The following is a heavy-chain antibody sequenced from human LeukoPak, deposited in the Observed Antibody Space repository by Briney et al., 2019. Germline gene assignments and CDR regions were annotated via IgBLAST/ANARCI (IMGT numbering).Heavy chain of an antibody. CDR3: AREVRGWYHFYLDS. V-gene: IGHV3-7*01. CDR1: GFTFSSSW. CDR2: IKQDGSEK. D-gene: IGHD6-19*01. Sequence: SGGSLRLSCAASGFTFSSSWMSWVRQAPGKGLEWVANIKQDGSEKYYVDSVKGRFTISRDNAKNSVFLQMNSLRAEDTALYYCAREVRGWYHFYLDSWGQGTLLTVSS. J-gene: IGHJ4*02.